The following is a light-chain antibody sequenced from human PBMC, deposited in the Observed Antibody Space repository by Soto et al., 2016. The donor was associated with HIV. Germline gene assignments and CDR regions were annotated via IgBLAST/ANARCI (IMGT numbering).Light chain of an antibody. J-gene: IGKJ1*01. Sequence: DIVMTQSPLSLPVTPGEPASISCRSSQSLLHSNGYNYLDWYLQKPGQSPQLLIYLGSNRASGVPDRFSGSGSGTDFTLKISRVEAEDVGVYYCMQALQAWTFGRTGQGGN. CDR2: LGS. CDR3: MQALQAWT. V-gene: IGKV2-28*01. CDR1: QSLLHSNGYNY.